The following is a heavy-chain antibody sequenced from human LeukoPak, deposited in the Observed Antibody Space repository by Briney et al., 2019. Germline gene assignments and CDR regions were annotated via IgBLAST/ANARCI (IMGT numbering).Heavy chain of an antibody. J-gene: IGHJ5*02. V-gene: IGHV4-39*01. CDR1: GGSISSSYYY. Sequence: PSETLSLTCTVSGGSISSSYYYWGWIRQPPGKGLEWIGSIYYSGSTYYNPSLKSRVTISVDTSKNQFSLKLSSVTAADTAVYYCARGRGSSSWYWFDPWGQGTLVTVSS. CDR3: ARGRGSSSWYWFDP. CDR2: IYYSGST. D-gene: IGHD6-13*01.